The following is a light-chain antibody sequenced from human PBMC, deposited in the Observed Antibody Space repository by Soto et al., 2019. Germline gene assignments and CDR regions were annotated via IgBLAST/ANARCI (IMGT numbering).Light chain of an antibody. Sequence: DIQMTQSPSSLSASVGDRVTITCRASQSISSYLNWYQQKPGKAPKLLIYAASNLQSGVPSWFSGSGSATDFTLTISRLQPEDFATYYCQQSDSPPHTFGHGTKLQIK. CDR2: AAS. V-gene: IGKV1-39*01. J-gene: IGKJ2*01. CDR3: QQSDSPPHT. CDR1: QSISSY.